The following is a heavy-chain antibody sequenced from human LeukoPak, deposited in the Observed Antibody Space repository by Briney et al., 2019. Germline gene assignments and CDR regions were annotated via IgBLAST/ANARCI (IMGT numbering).Heavy chain of an antibody. J-gene: IGHJ5*02. CDR2: IYYSGST. V-gene: IGHV4-30-4*02. CDR3: AREGGTLMVFGNWFDP. D-gene: IGHD3/OR15-3a*01. Sequence: SETLSLTCTVSGGSISSGDYYWSWIRQPPGTGLEWIGYIYYSGSTYYNPSLKSRVTISVDTSKNQFSLKLTSVTAADTAVYYCAREGGTLMVFGNWFDPWGQGTLVTVSS. CDR1: GGSISSGDYY.